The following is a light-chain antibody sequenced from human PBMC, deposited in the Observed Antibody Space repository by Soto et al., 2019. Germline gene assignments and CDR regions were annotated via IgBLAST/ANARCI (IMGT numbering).Light chain of an antibody. CDR3: QQYNNWPPWT. J-gene: IGKJ1*01. CDR1: QSFSYR. V-gene: IGKV3-15*01. CDR2: AAS. Sequence: EIVMTQSPDTLSVSPGERATLSCRASQSFSYRVVWYQQKSGQAPSLLIYAASTRAAGVPARFSGSGSGTEFTLTISNLQSEDFAVYFCQQYNNWPPWTFGQGTKVDIK.